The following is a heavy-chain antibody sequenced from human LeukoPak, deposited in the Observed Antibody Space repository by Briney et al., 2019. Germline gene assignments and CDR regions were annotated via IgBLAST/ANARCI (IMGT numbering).Heavy chain of an antibody. V-gene: IGHV3-21*01. J-gene: IGHJ6*02. Sequence: GGSLRLSCAASGFTFSSYSMNWVRQAPGKGLEWVSSTSSSSSYIYYADSVKGRFTISRDNAKNSLYLQMNSLRAEDTAVYYCARDEDTAMVDGMDVWGQGTTVTVSS. CDR3: ARDEDTAMVDGMDV. D-gene: IGHD5-18*01. CDR1: GFTFSSYS. CDR2: TSSSSSYI.